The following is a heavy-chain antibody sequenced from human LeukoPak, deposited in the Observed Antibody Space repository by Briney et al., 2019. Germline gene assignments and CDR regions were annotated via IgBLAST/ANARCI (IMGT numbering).Heavy chain of an antibody. CDR2: IYYSGRT. Sequence: SQTLSLTCTVSGGSISSVDHSWSWIRQHPGKDLEWIGYIYYSGRTNYNPSLKSRVTISVDTSKNQFSLNLSSVTAADTAVYHCARVDYGGNSGYFDFWGQGTLVTVSS. CDR1: GGSISSVDHS. D-gene: IGHD4-23*01. CDR3: ARVDYGGNSGYFDF. V-gene: IGHV4-31*03. J-gene: IGHJ4*02.